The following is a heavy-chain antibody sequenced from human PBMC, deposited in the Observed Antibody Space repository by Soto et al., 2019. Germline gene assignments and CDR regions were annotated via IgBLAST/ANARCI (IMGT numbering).Heavy chain of an antibody. D-gene: IGHD5-12*01. J-gene: IGHJ4*02. CDR2: ISYDGSNK. CDR1: GFTFSSYG. CDR3: AKDRVVATITPYYFDY. Sequence: GGSLRLSCAASGFTFSSYGMHWVRQAPGKGLEWVAVISYDGSNKYYADSVKGRFTISRDNSKNTLYLQMNSLRAEDTAVYYCAKDRVVATITPYYFDYWGQGTLVTVSS. V-gene: IGHV3-30*18.